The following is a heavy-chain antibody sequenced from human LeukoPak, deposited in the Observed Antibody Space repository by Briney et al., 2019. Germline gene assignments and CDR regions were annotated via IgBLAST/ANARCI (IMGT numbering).Heavy chain of an antibody. CDR3: AALGGYCSSTSCYYYYYYMDV. CDR1: DYSMNSVYY. D-gene: IGHD2-2*01. V-gene: IGHV4-38-2*02. J-gene: IGHJ6*03. Sequence: PSETLSLTCTVSDYSMNSVYYWGWIRQPPGKGLEWIGSIYNSGSTSYNPSLKSRVTLSVDTSKNQFSLKLTSVTAADTAVYYCAALGGYCSSTSCYYYYYYMDVWGKGTTVTVSS. CDR2: IYNSGST.